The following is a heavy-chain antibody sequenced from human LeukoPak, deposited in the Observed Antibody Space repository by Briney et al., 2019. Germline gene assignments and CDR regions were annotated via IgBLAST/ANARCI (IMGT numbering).Heavy chain of an antibody. CDR3: VRDRAEGGPWVEFDP. D-gene: IGHD3-16*01. V-gene: IGHV3-66*02. J-gene: IGHJ5*02. CDR2: VYSGGGI. CDR1: GFSLNSYA. Sequence: GGSLRLSCVVSGFSLNSYAMSWVRQAPGKGPEWVSLVYSGGGIHYADFVQGRFIISRDINKNKQYLQVNNRKVEDTAVYLCVRDRAEGGPWVEFDPWGQGTGVTVSA.